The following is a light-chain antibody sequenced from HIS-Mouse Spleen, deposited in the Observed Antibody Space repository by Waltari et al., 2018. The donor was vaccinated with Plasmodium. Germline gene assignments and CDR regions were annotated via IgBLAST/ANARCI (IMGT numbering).Light chain of an antibody. CDR2: RNN. CDR3: AAWDDSLSGRV. V-gene: IGLV1-47*01. Sequence: QSVLTQPPSASGTPGQRVTISCSGSSSTIGSNYVSWYQQLPGTAPKLLTYRNNQRPSGVPDRFSGSKSGTSASLAISGLRSEDEADYYCAAWDDSLSGRVFGGGTKLTVL. CDR1: SSTIGSNY. J-gene: IGLJ3*02.